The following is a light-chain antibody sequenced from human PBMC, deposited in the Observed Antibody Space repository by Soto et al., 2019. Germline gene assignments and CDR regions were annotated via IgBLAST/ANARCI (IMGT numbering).Light chain of an antibody. CDR2: DAS. Sequence: DIQMTQSPSTLSLSLGDRVTITCRASQSISSWLAWYQHKPGKAPKLLIYDASNLDSGVPSRFSGSGSGTEFSLTISNLQPDDCATYYCQQYENYWTFGQGTKVDIK. CDR1: QSISSW. J-gene: IGKJ1*01. V-gene: IGKV1-5*01. CDR3: QQYENYWT.